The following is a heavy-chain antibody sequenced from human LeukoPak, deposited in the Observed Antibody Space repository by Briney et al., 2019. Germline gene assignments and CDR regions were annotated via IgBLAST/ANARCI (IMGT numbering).Heavy chain of an antibody. J-gene: IGHJ4*02. D-gene: IGHD6-19*01. CDR3: ARGRGSGWYVDY. Sequence: PGGSLRLSCAASGFTFAPYCMTWVRQAPGKGLEWVSYISSSSGYTNYADSVKGRFTISRDNAKNSLYLQLNSLRAEDTALYYCARGRGSGWYVDYWGQGTLVTVSS. V-gene: IGHV3-11*05. CDR1: GFTFAPYC. CDR2: ISSSSGYT.